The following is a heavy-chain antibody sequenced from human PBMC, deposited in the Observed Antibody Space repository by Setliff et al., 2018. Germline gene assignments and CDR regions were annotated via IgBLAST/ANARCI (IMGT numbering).Heavy chain of an antibody. CDR1: GVSFSDYY. J-gene: IGHJ3*02. V-gene: IGHV4-34*01. CDR2: INHSGTT. Sequence: SETLSLTCTVYGVSFSDYYWGWVRQSPGKGLDWIGEINHSGTTNYDPSLEGRISISVDTSKRQFSLKLSSVTAADMAVYYCARPHGGDYAFDIWGQGRMVTVSS. CDR3: ARPHGGDYAFDI. D-gene: IGHD3-16*01.